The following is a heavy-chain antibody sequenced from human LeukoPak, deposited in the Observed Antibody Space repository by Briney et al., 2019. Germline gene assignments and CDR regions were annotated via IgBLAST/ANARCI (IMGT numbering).Heavy chain of an antibody. CDR2: IYYSGST. CDR1: GGSISGSSYY. CDR3: ARQGDSGWYYFDY. D-gene: IGHD6-19*01. V-gene: IGHV4-39*07. J-gene: IGHJ4*02. Sequence: SETLSLTCTVSGGSISGSSYYWGWIRQPPGKGLEWIGSIYYSGSTYYNPSLKSRVTISVDKSKNQFSLKLTSVTAADTAAYYCARQGDSGWYYFDYWGQGTLVTASS.